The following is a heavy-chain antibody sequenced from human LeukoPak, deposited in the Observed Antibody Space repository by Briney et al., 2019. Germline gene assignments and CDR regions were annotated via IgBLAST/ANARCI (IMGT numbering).Heavy chain of an antibody. J-gene: IGHJ4*02. V-gene: IGHV3-30-3*01. CDR1: GFTFSSYA. D-gene: IGHD6-13*01. CDR2: ISYDGSNK. CDR3: ARGYSSSWYQYPPDY. Sequence: GGSLRLSCAASGFTFSSYAMHWVRQAPGKGLEWVAVISYDGSNKYYADSVKGRFTISRDNSKSTLYLQMNSLRAEDTAVYYCARGYSSSWYQYPPDYWGQGTLVTVSS.